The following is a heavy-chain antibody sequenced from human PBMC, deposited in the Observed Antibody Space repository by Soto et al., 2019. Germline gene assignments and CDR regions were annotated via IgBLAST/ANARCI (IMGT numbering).Heavy chain of an antibody. CDR1: GFSLSTSGVG. J-gene: IGHJ5*02. CDR3: AHGVVVVATPSRINNWFDP. D-gene: IGHD2-15*01. CDR2: IYWDDDK. V-gene: IGHV2-5*02. Sequence: QITLKESGPTLVKPTQTLTLTCTFSGFSLSTSGVGVGWIRQPPGKALEWLALIYWDDDKRYSPSLKSRLTITKDTSKNQVVLPMPHMDPVDTAKYYCAHGVVVVATPSRINNWFDPWGQGTVVTASS.